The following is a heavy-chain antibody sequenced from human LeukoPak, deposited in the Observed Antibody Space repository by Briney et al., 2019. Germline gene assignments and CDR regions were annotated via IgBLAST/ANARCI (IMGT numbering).Heavy chain of an antibody. CDR3: ASRYYYDSSGFLDAFDI. J-gene: IGHJ3*02. CDR2: IYPGDSDT. V-gene: IGHV5-51*01. Sequence: GESLKISCKGSGYSFTTYWIGRVRQMPGKGLEWMGIIYPGDSDTRYSPSFQGQVTISADKSISTAYLQWSSLKASDTAMYYCASRYYYDSSGFLDAFDIWGQGTMVTVSS. CDR1: GYSFTTYW. D-gene: IGHD3-22*01.